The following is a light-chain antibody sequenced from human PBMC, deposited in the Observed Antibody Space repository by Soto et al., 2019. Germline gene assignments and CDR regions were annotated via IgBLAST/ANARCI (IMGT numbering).Light chain of an antibody. J-gene: IGKJ1*01. CDR2: KAS. CDR1: QSISSW. Sequence: DIQMTQSPSTLSASVGDRVTITCRASQSISSWLAWYQQKPGQAPKLLIYKASSLESGVPSRFSGSGSGTEFTLNISSLQPDDFANYYCQQYNSYSRTFGQGTKVESK. V-gene: IGKV1-5*03. CDR3: QQYNSYSRT.